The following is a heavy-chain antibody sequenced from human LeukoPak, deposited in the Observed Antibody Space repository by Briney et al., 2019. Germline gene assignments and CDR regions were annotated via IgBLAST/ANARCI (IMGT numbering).Heavy chain of an antibody. CDR3: ARAYYDSSGYYEYPEYFQH. Sequence: GGSLRLSCAASGFTFDDYGMSWVRQAPGKGLEWVSGINWNGGSTGYADSVKGRFTISRDNAKNSLYLQMNSLRAEDTAVYYCARAYYDSSGYYEYPEYFQHWGQGTLVTVFS. CDR1: GFTFDDYG. V-gene: IGHV3-20*04. J-gene: IGHJ1*01. D-gene: IGHD3-22*01. CDR2: INWNGGST.